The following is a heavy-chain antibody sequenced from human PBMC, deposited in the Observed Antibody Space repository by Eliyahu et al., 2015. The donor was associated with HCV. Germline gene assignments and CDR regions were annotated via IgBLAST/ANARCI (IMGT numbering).Heavy chain of an antibody. CDR3: AGALPGAVAGEDAFDI. CDR2: IIPIFGTA. D-gene: IGHD6-19*01. J-gene: IGHJ3*02. Sequence: QVQLVQSGAEVKKPGSSVKVSCKASGGTFSSYAISWVRQAPGQGLEWMGGIIPIFGTANYAQKFQGRVTITADESTSTAYMELSSLRSEDTAVYYCAGALPGAVAGEDAFDIWGQGTMVTVSS. V-gene: IGHV1-69*01. CDR1: GGTFSSYA.